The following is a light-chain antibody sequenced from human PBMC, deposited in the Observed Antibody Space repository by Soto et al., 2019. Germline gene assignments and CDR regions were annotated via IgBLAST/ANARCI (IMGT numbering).Light chain of an antibody. Sequence: DIQMTQSPSSLSASVGDRVTITCRASQGISNYLAWYQQKPGKVPRLRTYAASTLQSGVPSRFSGSGSGTDFTLTISSLQPEDVATYYCQKYNSAPSLTFGGGTKVEIK. V-gene: IGKV1-27*01. CDR2: AAS. J-gene: IGKJ4*01. CDR1: QGISNY. CDR3: QKYNSAPSLT.